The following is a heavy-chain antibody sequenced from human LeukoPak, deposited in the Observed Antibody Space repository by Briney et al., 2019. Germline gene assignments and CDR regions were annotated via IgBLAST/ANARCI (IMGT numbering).Heavy chain of an antibody. Sequence: ASVKVSCKASAYSFTSYGITWVRQAPGQGLEWMGWISAYNGNTNYAQKFQGRVTMTTDTTTSTAYMDLRSLRPDDTAVYYCARDTHPGGLTGSYDYYYYYMDVWGEGTTVTISS. CDR3: ARDTHPGGLTGSYDYYYYYMDV. CDR2: ISAYNGNT. V-gene: IGHV1-18*01. CDR1: AYSFTSYG. D-gene: IGHD3-9*01. J-gene: IGHJ6*03.